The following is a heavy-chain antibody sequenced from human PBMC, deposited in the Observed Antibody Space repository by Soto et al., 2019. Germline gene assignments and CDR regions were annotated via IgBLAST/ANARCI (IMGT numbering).Heavy chain of an antibody. Sequence: SETLSLTCTVSGGSIRGSSYYWGWIRQPPGKGLEWIASIYYTGSIFYNPSLKGRVTISVDTSNNQFSLNLNSVTAADTAIYYCATHPGSSSNSWGQGTLVTVSS. J-gene: IGHJ4*02. D-gene: IGHD6-6*01. V-gene: IGHV4-39*01. CDR1: GGSIRGSSYY. CDR2: IYYTGSI. CDR3: ATHPGSSSNS.